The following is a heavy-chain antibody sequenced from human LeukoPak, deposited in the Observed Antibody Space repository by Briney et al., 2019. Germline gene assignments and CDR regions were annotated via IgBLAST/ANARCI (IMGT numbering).Heavy chain of an antibody. Sequence: PGRSLRLSCAASGFTFDDYAMHWVRQAPGKGLEWVSSISWNSGSIGYADSVKGRFTISRDNAKNSLYLQMNSLRAEDTALYYCAKGYCSGGTCQPDYWGQGTLVTASS. D-gene: IGHD2-15*01. CDR3: AKGYCSGGTCQPDY. CDR1: GFTFDDYA. CDR2: ISWNSGSI. V-gene: IGHV3-9*01. J-gene: IGHJ4*02.